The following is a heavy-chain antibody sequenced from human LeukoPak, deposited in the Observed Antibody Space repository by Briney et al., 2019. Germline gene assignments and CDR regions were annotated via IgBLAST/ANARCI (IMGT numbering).Heavy chain of an antibody. V-gene: IGHV3-7*01. CDR3: ARDRTTYSSGWFDY. J-gene: IGHJ4*02. Sequence: QPGGSLRLSCAASGFTFSSYWMSWVRQAPGKGLEWVANIKQDGSEKYYVDSVKGRFTISRDNAKNSLYLQMNSLRAEDTAVYYCARDRTTYSSGWFDYWGQGTLVTVSS. CDR1: GFTFSSYW. CDR2: IKQDGSEK. D-gene: IGHD6-19*01.